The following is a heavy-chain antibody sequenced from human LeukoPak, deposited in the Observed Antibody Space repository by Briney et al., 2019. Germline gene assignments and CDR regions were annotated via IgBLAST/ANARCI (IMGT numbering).Heavy chain of an antibody. CDR3: ATSTSRAKNWFDP. Sequence: PGGSLRLSCAASGFTFSNYWMHWVRQAPGKGLVWVSRINSDGSSTSYADSVKGRFTISRDNAKNTLYLQMNSLRAEDTAVYYCATSTSRAKNWFDPWGQGTLVTVPS. V-gene: IGHV3-74*01. CDR2: INSDGSST. D-gene: IGHD2-2*01. CDR1: GFTFSNYW. J-gene: IGHJ5*02.